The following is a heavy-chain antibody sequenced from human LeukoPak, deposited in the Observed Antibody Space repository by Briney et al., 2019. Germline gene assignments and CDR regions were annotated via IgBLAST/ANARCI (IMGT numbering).Heavy chain of an antibody. J-gene: IGHJ4*02. Sequence: PSQTLSLTCTVSGGSISSGGYYWSWIRQHPGKGLEWIGYIYYSGSTYYNPSLKSRVTVSVDTSKNRFSLKLSSVTAADTAVYYCARDSGDGYVNWGQGTLVTVSS. D-gene: IGHD5-24*01. CDR1: GGSISSGGYY. CDR2: IYYSGST. V-gene: IGHV4-31*03. CDR3: ARDSGDGYVN.